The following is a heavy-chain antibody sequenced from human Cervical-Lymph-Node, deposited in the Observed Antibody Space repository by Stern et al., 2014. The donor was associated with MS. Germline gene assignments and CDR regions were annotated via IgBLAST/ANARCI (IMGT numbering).Heavy chain of an antibody. V-gene: IGHV4-4*02. CDR3: ATLHGAFYYLQY. J-gene: IGHJ1*01. CDR2: VFHSGTT. Sequence: DQLVESGPGLVKPSGTLSLTCGVSGDSIISSSWWTWVRQPPGKGLEWIGEVFHSGTTHYNPSLESRVTISADISKNQFSLTLRSVTAADTATYYCATLHGAFYYLQYWGQGTLVTVSS. D-gene: IGHD2-21*02. CDR1: GDSIISSSW.